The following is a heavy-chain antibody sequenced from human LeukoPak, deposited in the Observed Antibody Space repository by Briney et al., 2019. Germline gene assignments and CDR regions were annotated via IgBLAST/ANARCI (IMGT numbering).Heavy chain of an antibody. J-gene: IGHJ3*02. V-gene: IGHV3-66*02. CDR2: IYSGGST. CDR1: GFTVSSNY. CDR3: ARNTRINDAFDI. D-gene: IGHD2-15*01. Sequence: PGGSLRLSCAAPGFTVSSNYMSWVRQAPGKGLEWVSVIYSGGSTYYADSVKGRFTISRDNSKNTLYLQMNSLRAEDTAVYYCARNTRINDAFDIWGQGTMVTVSS.